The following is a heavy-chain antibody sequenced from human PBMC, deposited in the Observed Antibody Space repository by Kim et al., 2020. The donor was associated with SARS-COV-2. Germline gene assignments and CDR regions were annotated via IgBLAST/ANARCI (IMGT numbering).Heavy chain of an antibody. D-gene: IGHD2-2*01. J-gene: IGHJ6*02. Sequence: GGSLRLSCAASGFTFSSYGMHWVRQAPGKGLEWVAVISYDGSNKYYADSVKGRFTISRDNSKNTLYLQMNSLRAEDTAVYYCAKGGYCSSTSCYLGYYYYGMDVWGQGTTVTVSS. V-gene: IGHV3-30*18. CDR2: ISYDGSNK. CDR3: AKGGYCSSTSCYLGYYYYGMDV. CDR1: GFTFSSYG.